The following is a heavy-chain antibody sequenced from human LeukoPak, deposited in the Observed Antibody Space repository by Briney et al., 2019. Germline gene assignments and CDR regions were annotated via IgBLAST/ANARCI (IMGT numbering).Heavy chain of an antibody. CDR2: ISAYNGNT. D-gene: IGHD3-3*01. J-gene: IGHJ6*03. CDR3: ASWRLHWSGYSGGFNYYYYMDV. V-gene: IGHV1-18*01. Sequence: ASVKVSCKASGYTFTSYGISWVRQAPGQGLEWMGWISAYNGNTNYAQKLQGRVTMTTDTSTSTAYMELRSLRSDDTAVYYCASWRLHWSGYSGGFNYYYYMDVWGKGTTVTVSS. CDR1: GYTFTSYG.